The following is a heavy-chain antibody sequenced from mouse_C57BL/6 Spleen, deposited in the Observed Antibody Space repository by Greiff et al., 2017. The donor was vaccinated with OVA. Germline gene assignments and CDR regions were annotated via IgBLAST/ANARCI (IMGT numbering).Heavy chain of an antibody. Sequence: VQLQQSGPELVKPGASVKISCKASGYTFTDYYMNWVKQSHGKSLEWIGDINPNNGGTSYNQKFKGKATLTVDKSSSTAYMELRSLTSEDSAVYYCARGLPYYAMDDWGQGTSVTVSS. CDR3: ARGLPYYAMDD. CDR2: INPNNGGT. J-gene: IGHJ4*01. CDR1: GYTFTDYY. D-gene: IGHD3-1*01. V-gene: IGHV1-26*01.